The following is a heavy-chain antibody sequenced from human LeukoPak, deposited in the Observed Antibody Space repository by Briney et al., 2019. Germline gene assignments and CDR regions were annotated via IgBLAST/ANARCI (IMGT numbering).Heavy chain of an antibody. Sequence: GRSLRLSCAASGSTFSAYWMSWVRQAPGKGLEWVANIKQDGSEKYYVDSVKGRFTISRDNAKNSLYLQMNSLRTEDTAVYYCALGYYDSSGYYPSSYWGQGTLVTVSS. J-gene: IGHJ4*02. CDR3: ALGYYDSSGYYPSSY. CDR2: IKQDGSEK. CDR1: GSTFSAYW. D-gene: IGHD3-22*01. V-gene: IGHV3-7*02.